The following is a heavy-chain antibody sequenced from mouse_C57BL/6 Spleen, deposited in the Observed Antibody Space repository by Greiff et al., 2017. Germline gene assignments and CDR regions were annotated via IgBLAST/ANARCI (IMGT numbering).Heavy chain of an antibody. J-gene: IGHJ4*01. CDR1: GYTFTSYW. D-gene: IGHD1-1*01. Sequence: QVQLQQPGAELVKPGASVKLSCKASGYTFTSYWMHWVKQRPGRGLEWIGRIDPNSGGTKYNEKFKSKATQTVDKPSSTAYIQPSSLTAQDSAVYYCARGYYGSRGSYYDMVYWCRGTSVPVSS. CDR2: IDPNSGGT. CDR3: ARGYYGSRGSYYDMVY. V-gene: IGHV1-72*01.